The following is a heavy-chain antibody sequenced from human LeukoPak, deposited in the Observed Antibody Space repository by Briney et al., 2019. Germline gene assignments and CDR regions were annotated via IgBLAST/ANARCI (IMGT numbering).Heavy chain of an antibody. CDR2: IYYSGST. Sequence: PSETLSLTCTVSGGSISSGDYYWSWIRQPPGKGLEWIGYIYYSGSTYYNPSLKSRVTISVDTSKNQFSLKLSSVTAADTAVYYCARARDSSSWYTWHWFDPWGQGTLVTVSS. CDR1: GGSISSGDYY. V-gene: IGHV4-30-4*02. CDR3: ARARDSSSWYTWHWFDP. D-gene: IGHD6-13*01. J-gene: IGHJ5*02.